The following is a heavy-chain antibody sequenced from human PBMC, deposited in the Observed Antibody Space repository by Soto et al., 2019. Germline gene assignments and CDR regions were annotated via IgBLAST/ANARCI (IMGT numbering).Heavy chain of an antibody. CDR2: VYHTGAT. V-gene: IGHV4-31*03. CDR1: GDPLRYWGYY. Sequence: QVQLQESGPGLVEPSQTLSLVCSVSGDPLRYWGYYWSWLRQSPGKALEWIGFVYHTGATYYHPSLESRRIMTVAMYNKEFSLQRTSVTAAEAATFYCGRDGLSSWEWLDPWGQGILVTVSS. CDR3: GRDGLSSWEWLDP. D-gene: IGHD1-26*01. J-gene: IGHJ5*02.